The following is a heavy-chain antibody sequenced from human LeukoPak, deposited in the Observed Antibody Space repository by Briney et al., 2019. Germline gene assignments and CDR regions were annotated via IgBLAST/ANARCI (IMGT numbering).Heavy chain of an antibody. Sequence: ASVKVSCKASGYTFTSYGISWVRQAPGQGLEWMGWISAYNGNTNYAQKLQGRVTMTTDTSTSTAYMELRSLRSGDTAVYYCARPYYYDSSGSFDYWGQGTLVTVSS. CDR2: ISAYNGNT. CDR3: ARPYYYDSSGSFDY. D-gene: IGHD3-22*01. V-gene: IGHV1-18*01. J-gene: IGHJ4*02. CDR1: GYTFTSYG.